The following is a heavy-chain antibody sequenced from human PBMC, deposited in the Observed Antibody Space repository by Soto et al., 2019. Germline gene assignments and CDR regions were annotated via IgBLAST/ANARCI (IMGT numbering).Heavy chain of an antibody. Sequence: ASVKVSCKASGYTFTSYAMHWVRQAPGQRLEWMGWINAGNVNTKYSQKFQGRVTITRDTSASTAYMELSSLRSEDTAVYYCARGALLWFGEPTPHYGMDVWGQGTTVTVSS. J-gene: IGHJ6*02. CDR3: ARGALLWFGEPTPHYGMDV. CDR1: GYTFTSYA. V-gene: IGHV1-3*01. D-gene: IGHD3-10*01. CDR2: INAGNVNT.